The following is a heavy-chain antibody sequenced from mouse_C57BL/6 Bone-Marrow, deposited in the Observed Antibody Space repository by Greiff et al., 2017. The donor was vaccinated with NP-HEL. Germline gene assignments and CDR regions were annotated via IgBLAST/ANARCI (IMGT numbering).Heavy chain of an antibody. D-gene: IGHD2-3*01. CDR1: GYSITSGYY. CDR2: IRYDGSN. J-gene: IGHJ3*01. CDR3: ARTPLRWVLRAWFAY. Sequence: EVKLLESGPGLVKPSQSLSLSCSVTGYSITSGYYWNWNRQFPGNILECMGYIRYDGSNNYNPSLKNRISITRDTSKNQFFLKLNSVTTEDPATDYCARTPLRWVLRAWFAYWGQGTLVTVSA. V-gene: IGHV3-6*01.